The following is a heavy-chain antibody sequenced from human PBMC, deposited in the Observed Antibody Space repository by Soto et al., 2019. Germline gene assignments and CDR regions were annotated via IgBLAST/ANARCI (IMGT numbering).Heavy chain of an antibody. CDR1: GFTFSTCG. V-gene: IGHV3-30*18. J-gene: IGHJ4*02. CDR3: VKDIYKGAAGTLLDY. Sequence: QVQLVESGGGVVQPGRSLRLSCAASGFTFSTCGMHWVRQAPGKGLEWVAVISYDENIKKYAGSVKRRFTISRDNSRNTLYLEMESLRVEDTAVYFCVKDIYKGAAGTLLDYWGQGTRVTVSS. D-gene: IGHD6-13*01. CDR2: ISYDENIK.